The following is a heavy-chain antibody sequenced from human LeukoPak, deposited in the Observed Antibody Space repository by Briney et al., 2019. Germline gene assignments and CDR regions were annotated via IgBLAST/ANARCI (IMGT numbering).Heavy chain of an antibody. CDR2: ISDDGTNE. CDR3: ARDRIAVAGMGAFQH. CDR1: GFTFSNYA. V-gene: IGHV3-30*04. J-gene: IGHJ1*01. D-gene: IGHD6-19*01. Sequence: GGSLRLSCAASGFTFSNYAMHWVRQAPGKGLEWVAGISDDGTNEYHADSVKGRFTISRDNSKNTRYLQMNSLRADDTATYYCARDRIAVAGMGAFQHWGQGTLVTVSS.